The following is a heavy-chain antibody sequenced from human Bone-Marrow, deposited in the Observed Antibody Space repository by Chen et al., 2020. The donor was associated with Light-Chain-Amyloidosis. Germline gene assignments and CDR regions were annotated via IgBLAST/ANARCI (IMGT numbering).Heavy chain of an antibody. Sequence: QLQLQESGPGLVKPSETLSLTCTVSGGSISSSSYYWGWIRQPPGKGLEWIGSIYYSGSTYYTPSLKGRVTISVDTSKNQFSLKLGSLTAADTAVYYCVRDHTWPITMIVVVIGSNAFDIWGQGTMVTVSS. V-gene: IGHV4-39*02. CDR2: IYYSGST. J-gene: IGHJ3*02. CDR3: VRDHTWPITMIVVVIGSNAFDI. CDR1: GGSISSSSYY. D-gene: IGHD3-22*01.